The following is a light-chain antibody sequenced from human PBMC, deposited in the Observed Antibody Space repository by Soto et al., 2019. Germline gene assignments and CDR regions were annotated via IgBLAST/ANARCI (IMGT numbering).Light chain of an antibody. CDR2: AAS. J-gene: IGKJ1*01. CDR1: QNIFNY. Sequence: DIQMTQSPSSLSASVGDRVTITCRASQNIFNYLNWYQQKPGKAPNLLIYAASNLQSGVPSRFSGSGSGTDFTLTISSLQREDFATYHCQQSYSARLTFGQGTKVEIK. V-gene: IGKV1-39*01. CDR3: QQSYSARLT.